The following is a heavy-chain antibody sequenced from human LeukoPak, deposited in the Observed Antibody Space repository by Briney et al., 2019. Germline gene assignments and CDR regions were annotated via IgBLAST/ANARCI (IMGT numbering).Heavy chain of an antibody. D-gene: IGHD6-19*01. CDR3: ARAYEIAVAGTGFDY. CDR2: ISAYNGNT. Sequence: ASVKVSCKASGYTFTSYGISWVRQAPGRGLEWMGWISAYNGNTNYAQKLQGRVTMTTDTSTSTVYMELSSLRSEDTAVYYCARAYEIAVAGTGFDYWGQGTLVTVSS. CDR1: GYTFTSYG. J-gene: IGHJ4*02. V-gene: IGHV1-18*01.